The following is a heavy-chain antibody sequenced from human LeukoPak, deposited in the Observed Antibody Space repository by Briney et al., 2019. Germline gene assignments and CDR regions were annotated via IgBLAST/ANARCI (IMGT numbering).Heavy chain of an antibody. Sequence: PGASLRLSCVASGFYFNAYLMSWVRQAPGKGLEWVANITQDGSQKFFLDSVKGRFTISRDNGNNSLYLHMSRLRVEDTAVYYCARDLKGFNLWGQGALVTVSS. CDR1: GFYFNAYL. J-gene: IGHJ5*02. CDR2: ITQDGSQK. CDR3: ARDLKGFNL. V-gene: IGHV3-7*04.